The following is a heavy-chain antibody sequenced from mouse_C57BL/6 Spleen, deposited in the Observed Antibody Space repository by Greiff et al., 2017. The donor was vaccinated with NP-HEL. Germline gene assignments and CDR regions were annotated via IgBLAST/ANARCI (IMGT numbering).Heavy chain of an antibody. J-gene: IGHJ2*01. V-gene: IGHV5-4*01. CDR2: ISDGGSYT. CDR3: ARDANLRYYFDY. Sequence: EVNVVVSGGGLVKPGGSLKLSCAASGFTFSSYAMSWVRQTPEKRLEWVATISDGGSYTYYPDNVKGRFTISRDNAKNNLYLQMSHLKSEDTAMYYCARDANLRYYFDYWGQGTTLTVSS. D-gene: IGHD1-3*01. CDR1: GFTFSSYA.